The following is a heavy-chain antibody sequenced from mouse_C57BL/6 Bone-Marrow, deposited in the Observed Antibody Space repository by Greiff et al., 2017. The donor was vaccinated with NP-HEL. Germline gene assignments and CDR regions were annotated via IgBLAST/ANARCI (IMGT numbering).Heavy chain of an antibody. Sequence: VQLQQSGAELVRPGASVKLSCTASGFNIKDDYMHWVKQRPEQGLEWIGWIDPENGDTEYASKFKGKATLTADTSSNTAYLQLSSLTSEDTAVYYCTTDGSSPYAMDYWGQGTSVTVSS. J-gene: IGHJ4*01. D-gene: IGHD1-1*01. V-gene: IGHV14-4*01. CDR3: TTDGSSPYAMDY. CDR1: GFNIKDDY. CDR2: IDPENGDT.